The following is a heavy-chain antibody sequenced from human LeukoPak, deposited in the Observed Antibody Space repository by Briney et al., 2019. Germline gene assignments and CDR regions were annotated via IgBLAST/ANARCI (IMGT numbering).Heavy chain of an antibody. V-gene: IGHV4-59*12. Sequence: PSETLSLTCSVSGDSFNSDFWSWIRQPPGKGLEWIGYISYSGSTNYNPSLQSRVTMSLDKSKNQFSLKLSSVTAADTAVYYCARKDYGDHRGFDYWGQGTLVPVSS. CDR3: ARKDYGDHRGFDY. J-gene: IGHJ4*02. CDR2: ISYSGST. D-gene: IGHD4-17*01. CDR1: GDSFNSDF.